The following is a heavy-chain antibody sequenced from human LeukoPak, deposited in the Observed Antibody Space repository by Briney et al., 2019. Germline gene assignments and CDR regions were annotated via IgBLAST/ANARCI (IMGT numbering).Heavy chain of an antibody. Sequence: PSETLSLTCTVSGGSISSYYWSWIRQPPGKGLEWIGYIYYSGSTNYNPSLKSRVTISVDTSKNQFSLKLSSVTAADTAVYYCARDSSIAVAGTDDAFDIWGQGTMVTVSS. CDR1: GGSISSYY. CDR2: IYYSGST. CDR3: ARDSSIAVAGTDDAFDI. V-gene: IGHV4-59*01. D-gene: IGHD6-19*01. J-gene: IGHJ3*02.